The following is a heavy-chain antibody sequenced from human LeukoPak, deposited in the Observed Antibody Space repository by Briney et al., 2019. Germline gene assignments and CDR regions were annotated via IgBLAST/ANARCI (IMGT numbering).Heavy chain of an antibody. V-gene: IGHV3-48*04. J-gene: IGHJ3*02. CDR1: GFTFSSYS. D-gene: IGHD3-22*01. CDR3: ARDRATDYYDSRAFDI. CDR2: ISSSSSTI. Sequence: PGGSLRHSCAASGFTFSSYSMNWVREAPGKGLEWVSYISSSSSTIYYADSVKGRFTISRDNAKNSLYLQMNSLRAEDTAVYYCARDRATDYYDSRAFDIWGQGTMVTVSS.